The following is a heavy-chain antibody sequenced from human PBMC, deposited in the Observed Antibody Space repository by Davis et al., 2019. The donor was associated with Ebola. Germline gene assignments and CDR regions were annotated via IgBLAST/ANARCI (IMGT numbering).Heavy chain of an antibody. CDR1: GFTFSTYE. CDR3: ARGTHRGYPPGYYDYYGMDV. V-gene: IGHV3-30*04. CDR2: ISHDLIKN. Sequence: GESLKISCAASGFTFSTYEMNWVRQAPGKGLEWVAVISHDLIKNYYADSMKGRFTISRDNSKNMVYLQMNGLRVEDTAVYYCARGTHRGYPPGYYDYYGMDVWGQGTTVTVSS. J-gene: IGHJ6*02. D-gene: IGHD6-13*01.